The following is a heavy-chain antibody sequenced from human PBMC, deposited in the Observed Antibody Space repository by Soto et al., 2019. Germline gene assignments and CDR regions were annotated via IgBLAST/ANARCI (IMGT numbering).Heavy chain of an antibody. Sequence: PSQTLSLTCAISGDSVSSNSAAWNWIRQSPSRGLEWLGRTYYRSKWYTDYEVSVKSRITINPDTSKNQFSLQLNSVTPEDTAVYYCARGPRRDGYNYEGLDYWGQGTLVTVSS. J-gene: IGHJ4*02. V-gene: IGHV6-1*01. CDR2: TYYRSKWYT. D-gene: IGHD5-12*01. CDR3: ARGPRRDGYNYEGLDY. CDR1: GDSVSSNSAA.